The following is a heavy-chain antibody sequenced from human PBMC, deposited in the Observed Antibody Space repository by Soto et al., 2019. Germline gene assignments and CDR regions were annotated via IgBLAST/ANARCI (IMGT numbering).Heavy chain of an antibody. D-gene: IGHD1-26*01. CDR2: IGSRGETYAT. Sequence: GGSLRLSCSASGFTFGASALQWVRQASGKGLEWLGRIGSRGETYATTYAASVKGRFTISRDDSKKTAYLQMNSLESEDTAVYYCTKSGGHAESVNWGQGTQVTV. V-gene: IGHV3-73*01. J-gene: IGHJ4*02. CDR3: TKSGGHAESVN. CDR1: GFTFGASA.